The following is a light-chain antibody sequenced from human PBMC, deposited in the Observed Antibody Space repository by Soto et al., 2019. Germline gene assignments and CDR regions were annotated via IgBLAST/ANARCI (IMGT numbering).Light chain of an antibody. CDR2: LNSDGSH. CDR3: QTWGTGHVV. V-gene: IGLV4-69*02. CDR1: SGHSSYA. Sequence: VLTQSPSASASLGASVKLTCTLSSGHSSYAIAWHQQQPEKGPRYLMRLNSDGSHNKGDGIPDRFSGSSSGAERYLTISGLQSEDEADYYCQTWGTGHVVFGGGTKLTVL. J-gene: IGLJ2*01.